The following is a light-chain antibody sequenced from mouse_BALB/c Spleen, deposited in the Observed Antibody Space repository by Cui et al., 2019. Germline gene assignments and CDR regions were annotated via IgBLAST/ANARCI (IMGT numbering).Light chain of an antibody. CDR3: QQGQSYPLT. V-gene: IGKV10-94*01. CDR1: QNINVW. CDR2: KAS. Sequence: HVNQSASSLSASLGDTITITCHASQNINVWLSWYQQKPGNIPKLLIYKASNLHTGVPSRFSGSGSGTGFTLTISSLQPEDIATYYCQQGQSYPLTFGGGTKLEIK. J-gene: IGKJ1*01.